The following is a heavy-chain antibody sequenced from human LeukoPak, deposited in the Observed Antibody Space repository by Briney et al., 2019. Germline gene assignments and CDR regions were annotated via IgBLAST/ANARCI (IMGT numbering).Heavy chain of an antibody. Sequence: GGSLRLSCAASGFTLSSYWMSWVRQAPGKGLEWVANIKQDGSEKYYVDSVKGRFTISRDNAKNSLYLQMNSLRAEDTAVYYCARENIVVVPAKDAFDIWGQGTMVTVSS. J-gene: IGHJ3*02. D-gene: IGHD2-2*01. CDR1: GFTLSSYW. CDR2: IKQDGSEK. V-gene: IGHV3-7*01. CDR3: ARENIVVVPAKDAFDI.